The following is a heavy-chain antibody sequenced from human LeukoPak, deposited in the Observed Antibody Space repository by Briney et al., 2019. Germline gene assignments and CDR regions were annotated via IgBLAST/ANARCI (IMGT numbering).Heavy chain of an antibody. CDR2: ISSSSSYI. D-gene: IGHD2-15*01. V-gene: IGHV3-21*04. CDR3: ARDLTKYCSGGSCYSHIV. Sequence: GGSLRLSCAASGFTFSSYSMNWVRQAPGKGLEWVSSISSSSSYIYYADSVKGRFTISRDNAKNSLYLQMNSLRAEDTAVYYCARDLTKYCSGGSCYSHIVWGQGTLVTVSS. J-gene: IGHJ4*02. CDR1: GFTFSSYS.